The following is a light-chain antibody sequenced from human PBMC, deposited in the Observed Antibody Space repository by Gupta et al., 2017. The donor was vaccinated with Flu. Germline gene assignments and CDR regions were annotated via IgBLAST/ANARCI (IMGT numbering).Light chain of an antibody. J-gene: IGKJ4*01. CDR2: ATS. CDR1: QDIGNW. Sequence: ITCRASQDIGNWLAWYQQKPESAPRSLIFATSSLRSGVPSRFSGSGSGTDFTLTITGLLAEDVATYYCQQYNSYPLTFGGGTKVEI. V-gene: IGKV1D-16*01. CDR3: QQYNSYPLT.